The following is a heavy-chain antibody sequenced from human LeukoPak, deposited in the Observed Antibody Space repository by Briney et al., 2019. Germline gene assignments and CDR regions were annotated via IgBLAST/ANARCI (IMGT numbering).Heavy chain of an antibody. CDR1: GGSISSYY. V-gene: IGHV4-59*01. Sequence: PSETLSLTCTVSGGSISSYYWSWIRQPPGKGLEWIGYIYYSGSTNYNPSLKSRVTISVDTSKNQFSLKLSSVTAADTAVYYCARMTFDYYDSSGYPYYFDYWGQGTLVTVSS. J-gene: IGHJ4*02. D-gene: IGHD3-22*01. CDR2: IYYSGST. CDR3: ARMTFDYYDSSGYPYYFDY.